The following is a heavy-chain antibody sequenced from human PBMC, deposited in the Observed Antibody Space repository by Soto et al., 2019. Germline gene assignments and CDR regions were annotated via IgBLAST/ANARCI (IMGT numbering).Heavy chain of an antibody. D-gene: IGHD6-19*01. J-gene: IGHJ4*02. Sequence: SVKVSCKASGGTFSSYAISWVRQAPGQGLEWMGGIIPIFGTANYAQKFQGRVTITADESTSTAYMELSSLRSEDTAVYYCARQIAVAGHFDYWGQGTLVTVSS. V-gene: IGHV1-69*13. CDR3: ARQIAVAGHFDY. CDR2: IIPIFGTA. CDR1: GGTFSSYA.